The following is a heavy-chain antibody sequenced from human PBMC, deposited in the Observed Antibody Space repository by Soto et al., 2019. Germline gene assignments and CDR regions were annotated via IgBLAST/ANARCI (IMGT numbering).Heavy chain of an antibody. V-gene: IGHV6-1*01. Sequence: SQTLSLTCAISGDSVSSNSVAWKWIRQSPSRGLEWLGRTYYRSKWFNDYAESVKSRITINPDTSKNQFSLQLNSVTPEDTAVYYCARREHTKTYFDYWGQGTLVTVSS. CDR3: ARREHTKTYFDY. J-gene: IGHJ4*02. CDR1: GDSVSSNSVA. D-gene: IGHD2-8*01. CDR2: TYYRSKWFN.